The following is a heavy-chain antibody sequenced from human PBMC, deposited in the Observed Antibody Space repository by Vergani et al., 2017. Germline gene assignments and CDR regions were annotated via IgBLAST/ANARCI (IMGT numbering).Heavy chain of an antibody. V-gene: IGHV4-59*01. CDR3: AREGVAGSFDY. CDR1: GGSISSYY. Sequence: QVQLQESGPGLVKPSETLSLTCTVSGGSISSYYWSWIRQPPGKGLEWIGYIYYSGSTNYNPSLKSRVTISVDTSKNQFSLKLSSVTAADPAVYYCAREGVAGSFDYWGQGTLVTVSS. D-gene: IGHD6-19*01. CDR2: IYYSGST. J-gene: IGHJ4*02.